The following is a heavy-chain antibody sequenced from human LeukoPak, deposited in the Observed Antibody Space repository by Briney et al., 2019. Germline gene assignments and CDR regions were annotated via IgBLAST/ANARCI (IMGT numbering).Heavy chain of an antibody. CDR2: INHSGST. V-gene: IGHV4-34*01. CDR1: GGSFSGYY. Sequence: SETLSLTCAVYGGSFSGYYWSWIRQPPGKGLEWIGEINHSGSTNYNPSLKSRVTISVDTSKNQFSLKLSSVTAADTAVYYCARVPLYYDFWSGLNWFDPWGQGTLVTVSS. D-gene: IGHD3-3*01. J-gene: IGHJ5*02. CDR3: ARVPLYYDFWSGLNWFDP.